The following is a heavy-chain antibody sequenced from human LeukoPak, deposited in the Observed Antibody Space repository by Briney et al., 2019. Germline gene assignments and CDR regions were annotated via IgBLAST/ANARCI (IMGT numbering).Heavy chain of an antibody. D-gene: IGHD6-19*01. CDR2: IYYSGST. Sequence: NPSETLSLTCTVSGDSISSSSYYWGWIRQPPGKGLEWIGSIYYSGSTYYNPSLKSRVTISVDTSKNQFSLKLSSVTAADTAVYYCARVGYNSGWYLDYWGQGTLVTVSS. CDR3: ARVGYNSGWYLDY. CDR1: GDSISSSSYY. J-gene: IGHJ4*02. V-gene: IGHV4-39*07.